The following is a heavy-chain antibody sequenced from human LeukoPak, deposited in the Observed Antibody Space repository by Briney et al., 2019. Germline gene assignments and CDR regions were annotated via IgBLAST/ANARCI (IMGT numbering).Heavy chain of an antibody. Sequence: GGSLRLSCAASGSTFDAYGMSWVRQAPGKGLEWVSGLNRNGGRTGYADSVKGRFTISRDNAKNSLYLQMNSLRAEDTALYYCAREDYDSSGYYYIYYFEYWGQGTPVTVSS. CDR1: GSTFDAYG. J-gene: IGHJ4*02. D-gene: IGHD3-22*01. V-gene: IGHV3-20*04. CDR3: AREDYDSSGYYYIYYFEY. CDR2: LNRNGGRT.